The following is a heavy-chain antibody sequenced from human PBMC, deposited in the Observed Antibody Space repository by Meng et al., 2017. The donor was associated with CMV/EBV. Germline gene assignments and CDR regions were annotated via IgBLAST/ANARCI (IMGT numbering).Heavy chain of an antibody. Sequence: GGTFSSYAISWVRQAPGQGLEWMGGIIPILGIANYAQKFQGRVTITADKSTSTAYMELSSLRSEDTAVYYCASKLGVNYYYGMDVWGQGTTVTVSS. D-gene: IGHD1-7*01. J-gene: IGHJ6*02. CDR3: ASKLGVNYYYGMDV. CDR2: IIPILGIA. V-gene: IGHV1-69*10. CDR1: GGTFSSYA.